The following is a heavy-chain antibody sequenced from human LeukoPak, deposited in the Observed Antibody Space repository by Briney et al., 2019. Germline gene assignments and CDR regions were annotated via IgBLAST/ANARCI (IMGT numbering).Heavy chain of an antibody. V-gene: IGHV1-69*05. D-gene: IGHD3-16*01. CDR1: GGTLSNA. J-gene: IGHJ6*03. Sequence: ASVKVSCKVPGGTLSNAISWVRQAPGQGLEWMGGIIPIFGTTNYAQKFQGRLTITTDESTNAVYMQLSSLRSEDTAVYYCARDYTGYSYYYMDVWGKGTTVTVSS. CDR2: IIPIFGTT. CDR3: ARDYTGYSYYYMDV.